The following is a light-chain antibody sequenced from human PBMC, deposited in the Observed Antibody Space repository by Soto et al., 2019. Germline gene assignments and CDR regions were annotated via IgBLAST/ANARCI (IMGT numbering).Light chain of an antibody. V-gene: IGKV1-9*01. CDR3: QQYNSYPLT. CDR2: GAS. J-gene: IGKJ4*01. CDR1: QGVRSY. Sequence: IQLTQSPSSLSASVGDRVTITCRASQGVRSYLAWYQQKPGQAPKLLIYGASTLQSGVPSRFSGSGSGTEFTLTIRSRQPDDFATYYCQQYNSYPLTFGGGTKVDIK.